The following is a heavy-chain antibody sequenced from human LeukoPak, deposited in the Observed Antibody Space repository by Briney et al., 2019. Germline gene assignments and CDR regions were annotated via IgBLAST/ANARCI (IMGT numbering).Heavy chain of an antibody. CDR1: GGSISSYF. J-gene: IGHJ4*02. V-gene: IGHV4-4*07. CDR3: ATGIPITSGWYYFDY. Sequence: SETLSLTCTVSGGSISSYFWSWIRQPAGKGLEWIGLIYISGDTNYNPSLRSRVTMSVDTSKNHLSLKLSSATAADTAVYYCATGIPITSGWYYFDYWGQGIPVTVSS. CDR2: IYISGDT. D-gene: IGHD6-19*01.